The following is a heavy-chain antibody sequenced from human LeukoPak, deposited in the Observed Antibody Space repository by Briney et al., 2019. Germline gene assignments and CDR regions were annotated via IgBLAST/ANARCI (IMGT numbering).Heavy chain of an antibody. CDR2: ISRSDSTT. CDR1: GFTLSRYT. CDR3: AKESVTFGGALTY. J-gene: IGHJ4*02. Sequence: GGSLRLSCAASGFTLSRYTMNWVRQAPGKGLEWISYISRSDSTTHYPDSVKGRFTISRDNAKNSLYLQMNSLRVEDTAVYYCAKESVTFGGALTYWGQGTLVTVSS. D-gene: IGHD3-16*01. V-gene: IGHV3-48*01.